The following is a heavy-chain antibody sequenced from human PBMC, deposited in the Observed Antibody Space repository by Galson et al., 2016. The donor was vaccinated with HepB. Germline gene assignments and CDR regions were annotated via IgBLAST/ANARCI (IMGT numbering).Heavy chain of an antibody. D-gene: IGHD3-3*01. V-gene: IGHV3-9*01. Sequence: SLRLSCAASGFTFDDYAMHWVRQTPGEGLEWVSGISRNGGNIDYADSMKGRFTISRDNAKNSLYLQMNSLRAEDTALYYCAKGAIFGLVISSHYFDCWGQGTLVTVSS. CDR1: GFTFDDYA. CDR3: AKGAIFGLVISSHYFDC. CDR2: ISRNGGNI. J-gene: IGHJ4*02.